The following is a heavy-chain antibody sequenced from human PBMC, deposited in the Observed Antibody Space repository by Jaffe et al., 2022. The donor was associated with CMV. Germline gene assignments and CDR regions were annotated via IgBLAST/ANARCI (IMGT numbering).Heavy chain of an antibody. Sequence: QLQLQESGPGLVKPSETLSLTCTVSGGSISSSSYYWGWIRQPPGKGLEWIGSIYYSGSTYYNPSLKSRVTISVDTSKNQFSLKLSSVTAADTAVYYCARLLVVVAGGWFDPWGQGTLVTVSS. CDR1: GGSISSSSYY. CDR3: ARLLVVVAGGWFDP. J-gene: IGHJ5*02. V-gene: IGHV4-39*01. D-gene: IGHD2-15*01. CDR2: IYYSGST.